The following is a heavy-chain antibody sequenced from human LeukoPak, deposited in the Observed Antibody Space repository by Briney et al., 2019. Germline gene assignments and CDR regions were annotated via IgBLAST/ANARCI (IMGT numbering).Heavy chain of an antibody. D-gene: IGHD5-18*01. Sequence: GGFLRLSCAASGFTFSSYGMHWVRQAPGKGLEWVSFIRYDGSNKYYADSVKGRFTISRDNSKNTLYLQMNSLKPEDTAVYYCAKGPPDTVQYFQHWGQGTLVTVSS. J-gene: IGHJ1*01. CDR1: GFTFSSYG. CDR2: IRYDGSNK. V-gene: IGHV3-30*02. CDR3: AKGPPDTVQYFQH.